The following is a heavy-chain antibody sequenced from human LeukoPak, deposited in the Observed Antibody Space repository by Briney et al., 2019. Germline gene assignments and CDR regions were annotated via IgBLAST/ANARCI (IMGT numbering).Heavy chain of an antibody. CDR3: ARSFDGSSGYNDVRRPYYGVDV. CDR1: GYTFTRYY. J-gene: IGHJ6*02. Sequence: ASVKVSCKASGYTFTRYYIHWVRQAPGQGLEWMGWINPNSGGTNYAQNFQGRVTMTRDTSISTAYLELSGLRSDDTAVFYCARSFDGSSGYNDVRRPYYGVDVWGQGTTVTVSS. D-gene: IGHD3-22*01. V-gene: IGHV1-2*02. CDR2: INPNSGGT.